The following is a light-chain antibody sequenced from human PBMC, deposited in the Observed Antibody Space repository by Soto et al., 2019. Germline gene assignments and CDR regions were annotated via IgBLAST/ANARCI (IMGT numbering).Light chain of an antibody. CDR1: SSNIGAGSD. CDR2: GNS. Sequence: QSVLTQPPSVSGATGQRVTISCTGSSSNIGAGSDVHWYQQLPGTAPKLLIYGNSNRPSGVPDRFSGSKSGTSASLAITGRQEEDEADDYCQSYDISLSGVVFGGGTKLTVL. J-gene: IGLJ2*01. CDR3: QSYDISLSGVV. V-gene: IGLV1-40*01.